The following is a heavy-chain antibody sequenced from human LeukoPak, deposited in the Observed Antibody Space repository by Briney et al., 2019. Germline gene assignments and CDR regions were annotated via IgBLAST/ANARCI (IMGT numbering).Heavy chain of an antibody. V-gene: IGHV4-31*03. CDR3: AREGRDSSGYYRLDY. J-gene: IGHJ4*02. D-gene: IGHD3-22*01. CDR2: ISYSGST. Sequence: SETLSLTCTVPGGSISSGGYYWSWIRQLPGKGLEWIGYISYSGSTYYTPSLKSRITISGDTSKNQFSLKLNSVTAADTAVYYCAREGRDSSGYYRLDYWGQGTLVTVSS. CDR1: GGSISSGGYY.